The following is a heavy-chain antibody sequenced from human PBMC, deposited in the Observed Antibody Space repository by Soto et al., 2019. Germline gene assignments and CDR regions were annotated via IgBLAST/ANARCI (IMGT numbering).Heavy chain of an antibody. J-gene: IGHJ6*02. Sequence: SVKVSCKASGGTFSSYAISWVRQAPGQGLEWMGGIIPIFGTANYAQKFQGRVTITADESTSTPYMELSSLRSEDTAVYYCAACIAARPRYYGMDVWGQGTTVTVSS. V-gene: IGHV1-69*13. CDR1: GGTFSSYA. CDR2: IIPIFGTA. CDR3: AACIAARPRYYGMDV. D-gene: IGHD6-6*01.